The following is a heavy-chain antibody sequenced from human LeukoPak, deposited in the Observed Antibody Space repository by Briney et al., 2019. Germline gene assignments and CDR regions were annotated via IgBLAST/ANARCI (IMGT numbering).Heavy chain of an antibody. CDR1: GFTASSNY. CDR2: IYSGGST. J-gene: IGHJ6*02. V-gene: IGHV3-66*01. D-gene: IGHD5-12*01. Sequence: GGSLRLSCAASGFTASSNYMSWVRQAPGKGPEWVSVIYSGGSTYYADSVKGRFTISRDNSKNTLYLQMNSLRAEDTAVYYCARDQYSGHVGGGGMDVWGQGTTVTVSS. CDR3: ARDQYSGHVGGGGMDV.